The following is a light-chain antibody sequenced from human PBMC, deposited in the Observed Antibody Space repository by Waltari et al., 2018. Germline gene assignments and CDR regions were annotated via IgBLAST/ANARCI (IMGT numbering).Light chain of an antibody. Sequence: QSALTQPASVSGSPGQSITIPCTGTSDDIGAYSYVTWYHQRPGKVPKLIIYDLTERPSGVSNRFSCSKSGRTASLTVSGLQAEDEGLFYCSAYTSRGTLKFGGGTRVTVL. CDR1: SDDIGAYSY. CDR2: DLT. CDR3: SAYTSRGTLK. V-gene: IGLV2-14*03. J-gene: IGLJ2*01.